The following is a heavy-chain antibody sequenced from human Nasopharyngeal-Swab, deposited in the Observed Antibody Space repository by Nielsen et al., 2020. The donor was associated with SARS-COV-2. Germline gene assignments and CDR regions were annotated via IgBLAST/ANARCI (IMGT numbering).Heavy chain of an antibody. V-gene: IGHV4-38-2*02. CDR3: VHLWLPGF. CDR1: GYSISSGYY. CDR2: IYHSGNT. J-gene: IGHJ4*02. D-gene: IGHD2-21*01. Sequence: GSLRLSCTVSGYSISSGYYWGWIRQPPGKAQEWIASIYHSGNTYYNPSLKSRVTISVDTSKNQFSLKLNSVTAADTALYFCVHLWLPGFWGQGTLVTVSS.